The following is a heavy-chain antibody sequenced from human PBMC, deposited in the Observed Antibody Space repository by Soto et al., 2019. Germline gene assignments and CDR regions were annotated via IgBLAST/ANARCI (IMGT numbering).Heavy chain of an antibody. Sequence: GGARRLSCAASGFTFSSYSMHWGRQAPGKGLEYVSGISNNGAHTDYAKSVKGRFTISRDNSENTLYLQMGSLRAEDMALYYCARRGYGSRWPNVYMDVWGKGTTVTVSS. V-gene: IGHV3-64*01. D-gene: IGHD6-13*01. J-gene: IGHJ6*03. CDR2: ISNNGAHT. CDR3: ARRGYGSRWPNVYMDV. CDR1: GFTFSSYS.